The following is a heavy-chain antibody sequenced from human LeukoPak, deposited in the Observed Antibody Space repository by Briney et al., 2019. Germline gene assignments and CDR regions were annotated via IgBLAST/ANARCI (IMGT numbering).Heavy chain of an antibody. Sequence: GGSLRLSCAASGFTFSSYRMHWVRQAPGKGLVWVSRINSDGSSTSYADSVKGRFTISRDNAKNSLYLQMNSLRAEDTALYHCARVLRLERPYYYYMDVWGKGTTVTISS. V-gene: IGHV3-74*01. CDR1: GFTFSSYR. J-gene: IGHJ6*03. CDR3: ARVLRLERPYYYYMDV. CDR2: INSDGSST. D-gene: IGHD1-1*01.